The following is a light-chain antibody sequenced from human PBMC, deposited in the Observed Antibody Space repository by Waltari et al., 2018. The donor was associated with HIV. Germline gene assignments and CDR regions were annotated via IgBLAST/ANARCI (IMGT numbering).Light chain of an antibody. J-gene: IGLJ7*01. CDR1: ALPRQH. Sequence: SYELTQPPSVSVSPGQTARITCSGDALPRQHAFRYQQKSGQAPVLVIYEDNRRPSGILERFSGSSSGTMATLTISGAQVEDEGDYYCYSTDDSGNPLAVFGGGTQLTVL. V-gene: IGLV3-10*01. CDR3: YSTDDSGNPLAV. CDR2: EDN.